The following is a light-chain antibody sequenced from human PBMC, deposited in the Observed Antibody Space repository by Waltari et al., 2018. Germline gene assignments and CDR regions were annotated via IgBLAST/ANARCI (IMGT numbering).Light chain of an antibody. CDR3: QQGNSFPPT. J-gene: IGKJ1*01. CDR2: SSS. CDR1: QGISTS. Sequence: DIQMTQSPPSVSASVGDRVTITCRASQGISTSLAWYQQRPGKAPKVLIYSSSSLQSGVPSRFSGSGSGTDFTLTIDGLQPEDFATYYCQQGNSFPPTFGQGTKVEIK. V-gene: IGKV1-12*01.